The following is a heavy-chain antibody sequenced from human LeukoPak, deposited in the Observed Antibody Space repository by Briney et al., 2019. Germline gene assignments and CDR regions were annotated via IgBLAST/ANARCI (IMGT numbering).Heavy chain of an antibody. V-gene: IGHV3-21*04. Sequence: GGSLRLSCAASGFTFSSYSMNWVRQAPGKGLEWVSSISSSSSYIYYADSVKGRFTISRDNAKNSLYLQMNSLRAEDTALYYCAKDTDGDYVIGAFDIWGQGTMVTVSS. J-gene: IGHJ3*02. CDR2: ISSSSSYI. CDR1: GFTFSSYS. CDR3: AKDTDGDYVIGAFDI. D-gene: IGHD4-17*01.